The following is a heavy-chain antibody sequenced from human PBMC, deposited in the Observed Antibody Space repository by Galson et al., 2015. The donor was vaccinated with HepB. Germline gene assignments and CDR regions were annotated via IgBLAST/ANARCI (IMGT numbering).Heavy chain of an antibody. Sequence: SLRLSCAASGFTFSSYWMHWVRQAPGKGLVWVSRINSDGSSTSYADSVKGRFTISRDSAKNTLYLQMNSLRAEDTAVYYCARVDFWSGSGDYWGQGTLVTVSS. D-gene: IGHD3-3*01. CDR2: INSDGSST. J-gene: IGHJ4*02. V-gene: IGHV3-74*01. CDR3: ARVDFWSGSGDY. CDR1: GFTFSSYW.